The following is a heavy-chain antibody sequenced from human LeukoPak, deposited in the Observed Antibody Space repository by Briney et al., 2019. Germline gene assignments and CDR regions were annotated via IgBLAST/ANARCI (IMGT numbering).Heavy chain of an antibody. CDR2: IRFTGSYI. D-gene: IGHD2-15*01. V-gene: IGHV3-21*01. CDR3: ARESGGCY. CDR1: GFTFSSYS. Sequence: PGGSLRLSCAASGFTFSSYSMNWVRQAPGRGLEWVSSIRFTGSYIYYADSVKGRFTISRDNSKNTLYLQMNSLRAEDTAVYYCARESGGCYWGQGTLVTVSS. J-gene: IGHJ4*02.